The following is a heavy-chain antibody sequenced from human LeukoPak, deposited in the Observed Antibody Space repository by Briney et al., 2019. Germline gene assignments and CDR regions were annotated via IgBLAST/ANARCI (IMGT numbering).Heavy chain of an antibody. CDR1: GFTFTSSA. V-gene: IGHV1-58*02. D-gene: IGHD6-13*01. CDR3: AASDPHSSSWYGAPYYGMDV. Sequence: ASVKVSCKASGFTFTSSAMQWVRQARGQRLEWIGWIVVGSGNTNYAQKFQERVTITRDMSTSTAYMELSSLRSEDTAVYYCAASDPHSSSWYGAPYYGMDVWGQGITVTVSS. J-gene: IGHJ6*02. CDR2: IVVGSGNT.